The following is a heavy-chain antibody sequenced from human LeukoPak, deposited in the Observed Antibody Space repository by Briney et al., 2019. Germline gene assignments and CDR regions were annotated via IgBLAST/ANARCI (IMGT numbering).Heavy chain of an antibody. D-gene: IGHD1-26*01. CDR2: TSHDGLNK. J-gene: IGHJ3*02. Sequence: GGSLRLSCAASGFTFTTYAMSWVRQAPGKGLEWVAVTSHDGLNKHYADSVKGRFTISRDNSKNTLYLQMNSLRAEDTAVYYCAQARDGAAFDIWGQGTMVTVSS. CDR3: AQARDGAAFDI. CDR1: GFTFTTYA. V-gene: IGHV3-30*03.